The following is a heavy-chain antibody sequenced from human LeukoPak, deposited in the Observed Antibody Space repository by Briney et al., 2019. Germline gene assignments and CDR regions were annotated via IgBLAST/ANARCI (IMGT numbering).Heavy chain of an antibody. CDR1: GGSFSGYY. V-gene: IGHV3-21*01. CDR3: ARALPDY. CDR2: ISSSSSYI. J-gene: IGHJ4*02. Sequence: ETLSLTCAVYGGSFSGYYWSWIRQPPGKGLEWVSSISSSSSYIYYADSVKGRFTISRDNAKNSLYLQMNSLRAEDTAVYYCARALPDYWGQGTLVTVSS.